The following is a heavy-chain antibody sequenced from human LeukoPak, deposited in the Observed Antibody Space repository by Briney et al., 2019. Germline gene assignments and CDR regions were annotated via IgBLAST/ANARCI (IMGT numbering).Heavy chain of an antibody. Sequence: SETLSLTCTVSGGSISSSSYYWGWIRQPPGKGLEWIGSIYYSGSTNYNPSLKSRVTISVDTSKNQFSLKLSSVTAADTAVYYCARILRLYSSGWYTDVWGKGTTVTISS. CDR1: GGSISSSSYY. J-gene: IGHJ6*03. V-gene: IGHV4-39*07. D-gene: IGHD6-19*01. CDR3: ARILRLYSSGWYTDV. CDR2: IYYSGST.